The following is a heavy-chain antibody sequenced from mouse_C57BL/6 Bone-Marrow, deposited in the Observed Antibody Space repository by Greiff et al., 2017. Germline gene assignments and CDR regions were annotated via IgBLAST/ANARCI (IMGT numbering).Heavy chain of an antibody. CDR3: AKNYYGSSYYY. CDR2: INPSSGYT. J-gene: IGHJ2*01. D-gene: IGHD1-1*01. Sequence: QVQLQQSGAELAKPGASVKLSCTASGYTFTSYWTHWVKQRPGQGLEWIGYINPSSGYTKYNQKFKDKATLTADKSSSTAYMQLSSLTYEDSAVYYCAKNYYGSSYYYWGQGTTLTVSS. CDR1: GYTFTSYW. V-gene: IGHV1-7*01.